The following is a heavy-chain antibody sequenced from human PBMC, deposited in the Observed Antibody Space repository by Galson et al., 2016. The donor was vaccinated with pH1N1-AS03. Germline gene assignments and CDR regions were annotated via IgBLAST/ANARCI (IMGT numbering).Heavy chain of an antibody. D-gene: IGHD5-18*01. CDR3: ARRVDTIMEYQYYYNMDV. V-gene: IGHV4-61*02. CDR1: GGSISSGNYY. Sequence: LSLTCTVSGGSISSGNYYWSWIRQPAGKGLEWIGRIYTSGRTNYNPSLKSRVTISVDTSKNQFSLKLTSVTASDTAVYYCARRVDTIMEYQYYYNMDVWGQGTTVTVSS. J-gene: IGHJ6*02. CDR2: IYTSGRT.